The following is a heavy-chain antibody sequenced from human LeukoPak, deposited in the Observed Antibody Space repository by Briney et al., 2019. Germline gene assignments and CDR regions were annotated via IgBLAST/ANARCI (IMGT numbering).Heavy chain of an antibody. CDR3: AKDLSYTSGASDH. J-gene: IGHJ4*02. D-gene: IGHD6-19*01. V-gene: IGHV3-30*18. CDR2: ISYDGSNK. Sequence: PGRSLRLSCAASGFTFSSYGMHWVRQAPGKGLEWVAVISYDGSNKYYADSVKGRITFSRDNSKNTLSLQLRSLRAEDTAVYYCAKDLSYTSGASDHWGQGTLVTVSS. CDR1: GFTFSSYG.